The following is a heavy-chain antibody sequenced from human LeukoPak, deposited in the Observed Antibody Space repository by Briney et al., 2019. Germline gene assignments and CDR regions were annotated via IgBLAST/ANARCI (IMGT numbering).Heavy chain of an antibody. D-gene: IGHD4-17*01. Sequence: ASETLSLTCTVSGGSISSSSYYWGWIRQPPGKGLEWIGSIYYSGSTYYNPSLKSRVTISVDTSKNQFSLKLSSVTAADTAVYYCARELRGDYATFDYWGQGILVTVSS. V-gene: IGHV4-39*07. CDR2: IYYSGST. J-gene: IGHJ4*02. CDR1: GGSISSSSYY. CDR3: ARELRGDYATFDY.